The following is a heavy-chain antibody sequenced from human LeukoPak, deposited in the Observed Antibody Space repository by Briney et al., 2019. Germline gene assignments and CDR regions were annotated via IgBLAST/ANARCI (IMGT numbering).Heavy chain of an antibody. D-gene: IGHD3-9*01. CDR2: IIPIFGTA. CDR3: ARVDDILTGYGPYYYYYMDV. CDR1: GGTFSSYA. Sequence: SVKVSCKASGGTFSSYAISWVRQAPGQGFEWMGGIIPIFGTANYAQKFQGRVTITADESTSTAYMELSSLRSEDTAVYYCARVDDILTGYGPYYYYYMDVWGKGTTVTVSS. V-gene: IGHV1-69*01. J-gene: IGHJ6*03.